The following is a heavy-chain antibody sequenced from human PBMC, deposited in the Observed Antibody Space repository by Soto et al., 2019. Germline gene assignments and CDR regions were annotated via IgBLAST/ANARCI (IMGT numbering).Heavy chain of an antibody. CDR2: ISGSGGNT. Sequence: EVQLLESGGGLVQPGGSLRLSCVGSGFTFSNYAMRWVRQAPGKGLEWVSGISGSGGNTYYADSVKGRFTISRDNSKNTLYLQMNSLRVDDTAVYYCAKVRYDGYRLSPVDNWGQGTLVTVSS. V-gene: IGHV3-23*01. CDR3: AKVRYDGYRLSPVDN. D-gene: IGHD5-12*01. J-gene: IGHJ4*02. CDR1: GFTFSNYA.